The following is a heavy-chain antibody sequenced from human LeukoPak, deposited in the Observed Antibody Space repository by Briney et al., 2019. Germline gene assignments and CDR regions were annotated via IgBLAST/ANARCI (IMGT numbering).Heavy chain of an antibody. CDR1: GYSFTSYW. J-gene: IGHJ5*02. Sequence: GESLKISCKGSGYSFTSYWIGWVRQMPGKGLEWMGIIYPGDSDTRYSPSFQGQVTISADKSISTAYLQWSSLKASDTAMYYCARAQVVVAATNWIDPWGQGTLVTVSS. CDR3: ARAQVVVAATNWIDP. CDR2: IYPGDSDT. V-gene: IGHV5-51*01. D-gene: IGHD2-15*01.